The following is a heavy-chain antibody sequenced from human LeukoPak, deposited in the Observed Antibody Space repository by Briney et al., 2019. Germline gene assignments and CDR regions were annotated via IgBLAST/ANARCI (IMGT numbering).Heavy chain of an antibody. CDR3: ARGIVGALNWYFDL. CDR2: INPNSGGT. Sequence: ASVKVSCKAPGYTFTGYYMHWVRQAPGQGLEWMGWINPNSGGTNYAQKFQGRVTMTRDTSISTAYMELSRLRSDDTAVYYCARGIVGALNWYFDLWGRGTLVTVSS. J-gene: IGHJ2*01. D-gene: IGHD1-26*01. CDR1: GYTFTGYY. V-gene: IGHV1-2*02.